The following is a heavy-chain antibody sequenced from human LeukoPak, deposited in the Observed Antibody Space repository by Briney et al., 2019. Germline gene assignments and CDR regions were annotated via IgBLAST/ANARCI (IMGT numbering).Heavy chain of an antibody. CDR3: ARPVEMATSPFDY. Sequence: GESLKISCKGSGYSFATYWIGWVRQTPEKGLEWMGIIYPGDSDTRYSPSFQGQVTISADKSIATAYLQWSSLKASDTAMYYCARPVEMATSPFDYWGQGTLVTVSS. V-gene: IGHV5-51*01. J-gene: IGHJ4*02. D-gene: IGHD5-24*01. CDR1: GYSFATYW. CDR2: IYPGDSDT.